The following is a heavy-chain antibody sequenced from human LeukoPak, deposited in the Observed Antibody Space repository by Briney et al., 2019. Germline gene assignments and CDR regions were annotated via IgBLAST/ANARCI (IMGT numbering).Heavy chain of an antibody. CDR2: FDPEDGET. D-gene: IGHD2-15*01. CDR3: ARGVIVVVVAATLDAFDI. CDR1: GYTLTELS. V-gene: IGHV1-24*01. J-gene: IGHJ3*02. Sequence: ASVKVSCKVSGYTLTELSMHWVRQAPGKGLEWMGGFDPEDGETIYAQKFQGRVTMTEDTSTDTAYMELSSLRSEDTAVYYCARGVIVVVVAATLDAFDIWGQGTMVTVSS.